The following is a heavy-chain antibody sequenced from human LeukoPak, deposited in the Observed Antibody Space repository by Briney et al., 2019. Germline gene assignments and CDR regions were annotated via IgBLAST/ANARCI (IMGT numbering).Heavy chain of an antibody. Sequence: SQTLSLTCTVSGGSISSGGYYWSWIRQHPGRGLEWIGYIYYSGSTYYNPSLKSRVTISVDTSKNQFSLKLSSVTAADTAVYYCARGTWSSSIDYWGQGTLVTVSS. D-gene: IGHD6-6*01. J-gene: IGHJ4*02. V-gene: IGHV4-31*03. CDR2: IYYSGST. CDR1: GGSISSGGYY. CDR3: ARGTWSSSIDY.